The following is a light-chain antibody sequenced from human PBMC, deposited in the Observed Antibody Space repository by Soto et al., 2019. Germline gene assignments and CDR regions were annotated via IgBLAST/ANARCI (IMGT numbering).Light chain of an antibody. J-gene: IGKJ1*01. CDR1: QSVSSN. Sequence: EIVMTQSPATLSVSPGERATLSCRASQSVSSNLAWYQQKPGQAPRLPIYGASTRATGIPARFSGSGSGTEFTLTISSLQSEDFAVYYCQQYNSYPRTFGHGTKVDIK. CDR3: QQYNSYPRT. V-gene: IGKV3D-15*01. CDR2: GAS.